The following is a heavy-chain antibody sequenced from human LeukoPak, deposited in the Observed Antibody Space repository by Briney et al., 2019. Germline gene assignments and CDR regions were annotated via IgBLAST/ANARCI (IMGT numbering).Heavy chain of an antibody. D-gene: IGHD3-22*01. CDR2: ITGSGAST. CDR3: AKRSSISSGYFDF. CDR1: GFTFNNYA. J-gene: IGHJ4*02. Sequence: GGSLRLSCTASGFTFNNYAMTWVRQAPGKGLEWVSAITGSGASTNYADSVKGRFTISRDNSKNTIYLQMNSLRAEDTAKYYCAKRSSISSGYFDFWGRGTLVTVSS. V-gene: IGHV3-23*01.